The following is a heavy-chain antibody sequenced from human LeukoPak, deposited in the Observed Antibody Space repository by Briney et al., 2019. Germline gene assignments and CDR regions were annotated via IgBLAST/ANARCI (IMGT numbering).Heavy chain of an antibody. CDR2: IYYSGST. CDR3: ARDRSRRATGGTFDY. CDR1: GGSISSSSYY. D-gene: IGHD5-12*01. V-gene: IGHV4-39*07. J-gene: IGHJ4*02. Sequence: SSETLSLTCTVSGGSISSSSYYWGWIRQPPGKGLEWIGSIYYSGSTYYNPSLKSRVTISVDTSKNQFSLKLSSVTAADTAVYYCARDRSRRATGGTFDYWGQGILVTVSS.